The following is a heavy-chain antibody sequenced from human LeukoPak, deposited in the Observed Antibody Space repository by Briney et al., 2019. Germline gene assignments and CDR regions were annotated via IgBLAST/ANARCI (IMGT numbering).Heavy chain of an antibody. CDR2: IDGGGGRT. D-gene: IGHD3-22*01. V-gene: IGHV3-23*01. CDR1: GFTFSSYS. CDR3: AKDFYDSSGSRYDY. Sequence: GGSLRLSCAASGFTFSSYSMSWVRQAPGVGLEWVSAIDGGGGRTWHADSVRGRFTISRDNSKNTLFMQMNSLRAEDTAVYYCAKDFYDSSGSRYDYWGQGTLVTVSS. J-gene: IGHJ4*02.